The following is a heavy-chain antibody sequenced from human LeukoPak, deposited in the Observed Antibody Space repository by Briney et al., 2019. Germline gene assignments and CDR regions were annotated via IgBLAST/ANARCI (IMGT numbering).Heavy chain of an antibody. J-gene: IGHJ3*02. V-gene: IGHV4-39*01. CDR1: GGSISSRSYY. Sequence: PSETLPLTCTVAGGSISSRSYYGGWIRQPPGKGLESIGGIYYTGSTYSNPSPKSRVTISVDTSKNQFSLKLSSVTAADTAVYFCAGEGYSSSWYAFDIWGQGTMVTVSS. D-gene: IGHD6-13*01. CDR3: AGEGYSSSWYAFDI. CDR2: IYYTGST.